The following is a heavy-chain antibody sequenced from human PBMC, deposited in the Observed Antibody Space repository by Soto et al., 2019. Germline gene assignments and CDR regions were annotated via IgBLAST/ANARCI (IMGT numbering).Heavy chain of an antibody. CDR3: AISQDRGGRTTFIY. Sequence: SLRLSCAVSGFTFDDNAMHWVRQAPEKGLEWVSGINWKSDIGYADSVKGRFTISRDNAENSLYLQMNSQRAEDTALYYLAISQDRGGRTTFIYWGQGTQVTVSS. J-gene: IGHJ4*02. CDR2: INWKSDI. CDR1: GFTFDDNA. V-gene: IGHV3-9*01. D-gene: IGHD3-16*01.